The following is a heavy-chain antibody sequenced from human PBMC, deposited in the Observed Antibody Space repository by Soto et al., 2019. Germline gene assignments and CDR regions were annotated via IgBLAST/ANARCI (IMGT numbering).Heavy chain of an antibody. V-gene: IGHV2-5*01. CDR3: AKRRAVSNNLCFYQ. CDR1: GFSIHNGAVG. CDR2: LYCNDDK. Sequence: QITLKESGQTLVKPTQTLTLVCTLSGFSIHNGAVGVGWIRHPPGKAPEWLALLYCNDDKWYSPSLRYRLSVTKYSSKNQVVLTMTHMDPLDAGTYYCAKRRAVSNNLCFYQWGNGALVTVSS. D-gene: IGHD4-4*01. J-gene: IGHJ4*01.